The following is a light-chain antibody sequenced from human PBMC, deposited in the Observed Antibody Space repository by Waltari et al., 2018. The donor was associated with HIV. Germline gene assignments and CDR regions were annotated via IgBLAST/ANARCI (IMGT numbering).Light chain of an antibody. V-gene: IGKV1-5*03. Sequence: DIQMTQPPSPLSASVGDRVPIGCRASQSISSWLAWYQQKPGKAPKLLVYKTSTLERGVPSRFSGSGSGTEFTLTISSLQPDDFATYYCQQYNSLPYTFGQGTKLEI. CDR2: KTS. J-gene: IGKJ2*01. CDR3: QQYNSLPYT. CDR1: QSISSW.